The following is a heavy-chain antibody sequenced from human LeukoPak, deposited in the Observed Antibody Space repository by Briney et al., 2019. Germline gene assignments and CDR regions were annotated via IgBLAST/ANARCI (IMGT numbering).Heavy chain of an antibody. V-gene: IGHV1-69*05. D-gene: IGHD1-26*01. Sequence: ASVKVSCKASGGTFSSYAISWVRQAPGQGLEWMGGIIPIFGTANYAQKLQGRVTMTTDTSTSTAYMELRSLRSDDTAVYYCARDVVGAIPDYWGQGTLVTVSS. CDR2: IIPIFGTA. CDR3: ARDVVGAIPDY. J-gene: IGHJ4*02. CDR1: GGTFSSYA.